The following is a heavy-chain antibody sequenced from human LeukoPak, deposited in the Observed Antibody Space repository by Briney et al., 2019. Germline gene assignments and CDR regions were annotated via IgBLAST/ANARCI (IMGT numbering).Heavy chain of an antibody. Sequence: SETLSLTCSVSGVSIGSHFWSWVRQPAGKALEWIGRISASGTTSSNPSLNSRVTMSLDTSKNQFSLKLNSVTAADTAVYYCARAYCGGECTAGGAFDIWGQGTMVTVSP. D-gene: IGHD2-21*01. J-gene: IGHJ3*02. V-gene: IGHV4-4*07. CDR2: ISASGTT. CDR1: GVSIGSHF. CDR3: ARAYCGGECTAGGAFDI.